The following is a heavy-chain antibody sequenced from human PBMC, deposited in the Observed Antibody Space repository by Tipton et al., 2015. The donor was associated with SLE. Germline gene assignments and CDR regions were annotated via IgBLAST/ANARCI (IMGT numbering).Heavy chain of an antibody. D-gene: IGHD2-2*01. V-gene: IGHV3-66*02. CDR2: IYSGGST. J-gene: IGHJ3*02. Sequence: SLRLSCAASGFTISSNYMNWVRQAPGKGLEWVSVIYSGGSTYYADSVKGRFTIFRDNSKNTLYLQMNSLRAEDTAVYYCARETNIVVVPAAPHDAFDIWGQGTMVTASS. CDR1: GFTISSNY. CDR3: ARETNIVVVPAAPHDAFDI.